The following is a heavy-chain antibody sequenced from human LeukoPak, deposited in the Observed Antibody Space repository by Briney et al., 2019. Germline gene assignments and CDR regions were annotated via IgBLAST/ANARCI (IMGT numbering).Heavy chain of an antibody. J-gene: IGHJ4*02. CDR1: GYTLTELS. CDR3: ARVVRLGYLTIDY. CDR2: INPNSGGT. D-gene: IGHD6-13*01. Sequence: ASVKVSCKASGYTLTELSMHWVRQAPGQGLEWMGWINPNSGGTNYAQKFQGRVTMTRDTSISTAYMELSRLRSDDTAVYYCARVVRLGYLTIDYWGQGTLVTVSS. V-gene: IGHV1-2*02.